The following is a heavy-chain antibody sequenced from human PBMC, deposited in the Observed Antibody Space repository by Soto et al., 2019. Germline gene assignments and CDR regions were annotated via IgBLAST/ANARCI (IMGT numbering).Heavy chain of an antibody. V-gene: IGHV3-23*01. CDR2: ISGHGDTA. Sequence: GGSLRLSCAASGFTFNNFIMNWVRQAPGKRPEWVSGISGHGDTAYYIDSVKGRFTVSRDNSKNTLYLQMNSLRAEDTAVYYCASWRLQGFDPWGQGTLVTVSS. CDR3: ASWRLQGFDP. CDR1: GFTFNNFI. J-gene: IGHJ5*02. D-gene: IGHD4-4*01.